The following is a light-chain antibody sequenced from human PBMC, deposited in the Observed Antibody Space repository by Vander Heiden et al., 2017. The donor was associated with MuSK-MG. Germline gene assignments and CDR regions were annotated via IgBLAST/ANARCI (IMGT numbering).Light chain of an antibody. CDR2: AAS. CDR3: QPTDITPWT. Sequence: DMQRTKAPSGLCASVGDRGTIPCRASQKIVNYLNWYQHTPGKAPHLLIYAASTLQRGVPSRFSGNGSGTDFTLTISRRQPEDFAIYYCQPTDITPWTFGRGTKVEIK. J-gene: IGKJ1*01. CDR1: QKIVNY. V-gene: IGKV1-39*01.